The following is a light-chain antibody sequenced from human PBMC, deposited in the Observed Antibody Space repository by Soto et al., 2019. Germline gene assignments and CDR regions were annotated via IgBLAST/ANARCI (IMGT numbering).Light chain of an antibody. CDR1: SSNIGAGYD. V-gene: IGLV1-40*01. Sequence: QSVLTQPPSVSGAPGQRVTISCTGSSSNIGAGYDVHWYQQLPGTAPKLLIYGNSNQPSGVPDRFSGSKSGTSASLAITGLQAEDEADYYCQSYDSSLSALYVFGTGTKHTVL. CDR2: GNS. J-gene: IGLJ1*01. CDR3: QSYDSSLSALYV.